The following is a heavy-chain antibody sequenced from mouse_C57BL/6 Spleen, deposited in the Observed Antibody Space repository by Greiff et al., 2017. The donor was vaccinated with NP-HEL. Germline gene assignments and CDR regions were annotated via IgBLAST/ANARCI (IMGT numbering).Heavy chain of an antibody. CDR1: GYSITSGYY. CDR2: ISYDGSN. CDR3: ASYGSEAY. D-gene: IGHD1-1*01. J-gene: IGHJ3*01. V-gene: IGHV3-6*01. Sequence: EVKLVESGPGLVKPSQSLSLTCSVTGYSITSGYYWNWIRQFPGNKLEWMGYISYDGSNNYNPSLKNRISITRDTSKNQFFLKLNSVTTEDTATYYCASYGSEAYWGQGTLVTVSA.